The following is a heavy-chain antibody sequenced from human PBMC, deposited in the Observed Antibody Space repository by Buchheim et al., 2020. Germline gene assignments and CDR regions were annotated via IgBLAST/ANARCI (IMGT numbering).Heavy chain of an antibody. CDR3: ARGYGGLAVAGTYWFDP. V-gene: IGHV4-30-4*01. Sequence: QVQLQESGPGLVKPSQTLSLICSVSGDSISSNDYYWGWIRQPPGKGLEWIGYIYSSGSTYYTPSLRSRITISVDTSKNQFSLNLSSVTAADTAVYYCARGYGGLAVAGTYWFDPWGQGTRVTVSS. CDR2: IYSSGST. CDR1: GDSISSNDYY. J-gene: IGHJ5*02. D-gene: IGHD6-19*01.